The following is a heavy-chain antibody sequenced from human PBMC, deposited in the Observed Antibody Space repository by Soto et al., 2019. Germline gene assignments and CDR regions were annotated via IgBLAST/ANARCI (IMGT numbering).Heavy chain of an antibody. CDR3: ASDSSAAGRPGMDV. CDR1: GGSFSSYA. D-gene: IGHD6-13*01. J-gene: IGHJ6*02. CDR2: IIPIVGTG. V-gene: IGHV1-69*01. Sequence: VQLVQSGAEVKKPGSSVKVSCKASGGSFSSYAISWVRQAPGQGLEWMGGIIPIVGTGNYAQNFQGRVTITAYESTSTVYTDLSSVRSEETAYCYCASDSSAAGRPGMDVWGQGTTVTVSS.